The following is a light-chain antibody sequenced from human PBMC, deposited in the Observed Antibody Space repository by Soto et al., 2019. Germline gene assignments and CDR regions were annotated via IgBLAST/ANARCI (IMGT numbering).Light chain of an antibody. Sequence: IQLTQSPSSLSASVGDSVTITCRASQGVSRYLSWYQQKPVRAPILLISAASTLQSGVPARFSGSGSGTDFTLSITSLQPEDFATYYGQQLNTYPVTFGGGTKVESK. CDR2: AAS. CDR1: QGVSRY. V-gene: IGKV1-9*01. CDR3: QQLNTYPVT. J-gene: IGKJ4*01.